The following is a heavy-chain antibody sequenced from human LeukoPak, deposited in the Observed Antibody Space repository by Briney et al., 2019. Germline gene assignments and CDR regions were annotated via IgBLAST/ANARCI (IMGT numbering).Heavy chain of an antibody. D-gene: IGHD6-13*01. CDR1: GFTFSSYS. CDR3: ARDSQRDSSSWDPYYYYYGMDV. CDR2: ISSSSSYI. V-gene: IGHV3-21*01. J-gene: IGHJ6*02. Sequence: GGSLRLSCAASGFTFSSYSMNWVRQAPGKGLEWVSSISSSSSYIYYAGSVKGRFTISRDNAKNSLYLQMNSLRAEDTAVYYCARDSQRDSSSWDPYYYYYGMDVWGQGTTVTVSS.